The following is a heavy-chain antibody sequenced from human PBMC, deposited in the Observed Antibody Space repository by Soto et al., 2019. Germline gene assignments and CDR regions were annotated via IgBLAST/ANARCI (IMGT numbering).Heavy chain of an antibody. D-gene: IGHD6-19*01. CDR1: GFTFDDYA. CDR2: ISWNSGSI. CDR3: AKGPQYSSGWFPSFGDY. Sequence: PGGSLRLSCAASGFTFDDYAMHWVRQAPGKGLEWVSGISWNSGSIGYADSVKGRFTISRDNAKNSLYLQMNSLRAEDTALYYCAKGPQYSSGWFPSFGDYWGQGTLVTVSS. V-gene: IGHV3-9*01. J-gene: IGHJ4*02.